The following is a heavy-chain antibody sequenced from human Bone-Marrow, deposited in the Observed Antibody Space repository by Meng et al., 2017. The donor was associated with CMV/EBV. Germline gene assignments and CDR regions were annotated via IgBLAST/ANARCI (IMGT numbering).Heavy chain of an antibody. CDR1: GYTFTGYY. D-gene: IGHD6-6*01. Sequence: ASVKVSCKAAGYTFTGYYIHWVRQAPGQGLEWMGWINPHSGGTNYAQKFQGRVTMTRDTSISTAYMELSRLRSDDTAVYYCAREYSSSLYYYYYGMDVWGQGTTVTVSS. CDR3: AREYSSSLYYYYYGMDV. J-gene: IGHJ6*02. CDR2: INPHSGGT. V-gene: IGHV1-2*02.